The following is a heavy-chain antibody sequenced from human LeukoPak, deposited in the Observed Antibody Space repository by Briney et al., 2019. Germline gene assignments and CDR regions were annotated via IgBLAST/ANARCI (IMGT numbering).Heavy chain of an antibody. CDR1: GFTFNTYW. CDR3: ARNGYYFDY. J-gene: IGHJ4*02. V-gene: IGHV3-74*01. D-gene: IGHD1-1*01. Sequence: GRSLRLSCTASGFTFNTYWMHWVRQAPGKGLAWVSLINSDGSSKTYAGSVRGRFTISRDNAKNTLYLQMNSLRAEDTAVYYCARNGYYFDYWGQGTLVTVSS. CDR2: INSDGSSK.